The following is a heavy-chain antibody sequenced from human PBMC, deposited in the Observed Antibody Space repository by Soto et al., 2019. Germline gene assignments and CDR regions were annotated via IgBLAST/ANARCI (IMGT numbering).Heavy chain of an antibody. V-gene: IGHV4-39*01. CDR3: ARHIYCSSTSCYARKPNYYFDY. CDR2: IYYSGST. J-gene: IGHJ4*02. CDR1: GGSISSSSYY. Sequence: SETLSVTCTVSGGSISSSSYYWVWIRQAPGKGLEWIGSIYYSGSTYYNPSLKSRVTISVDTSKNQFSLKLSSVTAADTAVYYCARHIYCSSTSCYARKPNYYFDYWGQGTLVTVSS. D-gene: IGHD2-2*01.